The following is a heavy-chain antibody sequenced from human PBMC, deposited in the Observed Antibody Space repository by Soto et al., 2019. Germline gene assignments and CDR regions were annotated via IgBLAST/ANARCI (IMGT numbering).Heavy chain of an antibody. D-gene: IGHD1-1*01. CDR2: VYHSGST. CDR3: AMTSTSGTRFDY. J-gene: IGHJ4*02. Sequence: QVQLQESGPGLVKPSGTLSLTCAVSGGSISTSNWWSWVRQPPGKGLEWIGEVYHSGSTNYNPSFKSRVDMSVDKSKNQFSLKLTSVTAADTALYYCAMTSTSGTRFDYWGQGSLVTVSS. CDR1: GGSISTSNW. V-gene: IGHV4-4*02.